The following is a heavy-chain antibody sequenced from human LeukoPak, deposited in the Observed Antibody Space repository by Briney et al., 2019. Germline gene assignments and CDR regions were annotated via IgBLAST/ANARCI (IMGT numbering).Heavy chain of an antibody. V-gene: IGHV3-20*04. J-gene: IGHJ4*02. CDR1: GFTFSSYA. Sequence: GGSLRLSCSASGFTFSSYAMSWVRQAPGKGLEWVSGISWNSGSIGYADSVKGRFTISRDNAKNSLYLQMNSLRAEDTAVYYCARTMVRGVTEDYWGQGTLVTVSS. CDR3: ARTMVRGVTEDY. CDR2: ISWNSGSI. D-gene: IGHD3-10*01.